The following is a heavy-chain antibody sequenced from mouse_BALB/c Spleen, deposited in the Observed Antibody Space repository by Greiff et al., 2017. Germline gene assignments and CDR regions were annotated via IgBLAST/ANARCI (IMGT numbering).Heavy chain of an antibody. J-gene: IGHJ1*01. CDR3: AREGGYVDV. V-gene: IGHV3-6*02. Sequence: DVKLVESGPGLVKPSQSLSLTCSVTGYSITSGYYWNWIRQFPGNKLEWMGYISYDGSNNYNPSLKNRISITRDTSKNQFFLKLNSVTTEDTATYYCAREGGYVDVWGAGTTVTVSS. CDR1: GYSITSGYY. CDR2: ISYDGSN.